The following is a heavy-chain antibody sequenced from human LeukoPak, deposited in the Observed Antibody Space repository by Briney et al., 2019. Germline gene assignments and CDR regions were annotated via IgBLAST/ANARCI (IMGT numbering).Heavy chain of an antibody. CDR1: GVSFNDYY. J-gene: IGHJ4*02. V-gene: IGHV4-34*04. CDR3: TRMTTGHDY. Sequence: SETLSLTCAVSGVSFNDYYWSWVRQTPGKGLEWIGEINHSGYTNDSPSLKSRATISIDTSRKQFSLNLRSVTVADTGIYYCTRMTTGHDYWGQGTLVTVSS. CDR2: INHSGYT. D-gene: IGHD4-17*01.